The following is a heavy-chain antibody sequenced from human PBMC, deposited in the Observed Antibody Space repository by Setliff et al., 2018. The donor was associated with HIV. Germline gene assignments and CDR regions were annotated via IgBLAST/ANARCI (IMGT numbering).Heavy chain of an antibody. D-gene: IGHD1-7*01. CDR3: GREGEGELPGY. CDR2: IYYSGST. CDR1: GGSISSHY. J-gene: IGHJ4*02. Sequence: PSETLSLTCTVSGGSISSHYWSWIRQPPGKGLEWIGSIYYSGSTYYNPSLKSRVTISVDKSKNQFSLKLSSVTAADTAVYYCGREGEGELPGYWGQGTLVTVSS. V-gene: IGHV4-59*11.